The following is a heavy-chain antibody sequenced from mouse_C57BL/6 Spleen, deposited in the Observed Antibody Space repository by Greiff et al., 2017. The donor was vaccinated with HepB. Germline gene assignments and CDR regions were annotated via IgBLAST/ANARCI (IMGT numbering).Heavy chain of an antibody. J-gene: IGHJ1*03. D-gene: IGHD1-1*01. V-gene: IGHV1-22*01. CDR3: ARTVYYGSSYEYFDV. Sequence: EVQLQQSGPELVKPGASVKMSCKASGYTFTDYNMHWVKQSHGKSLEWIGYINPNNGGTSYNQKFKGKATLTVNKSSSTAYMELRSLTSADSAVYYCARTVYYGSSYEYFDVWGTGTTVTVSS. CDR1: GYTFTDYN. CDR2: INPNNGGT.